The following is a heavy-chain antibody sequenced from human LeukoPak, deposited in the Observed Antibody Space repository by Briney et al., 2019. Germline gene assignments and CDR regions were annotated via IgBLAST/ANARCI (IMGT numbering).Heavy chain of an antibody. CDR2: IIPILGIA. J-gene: IGHJ3*02. CDR1: GYTFTSYG. V-gene: IGHV1-69*04. Sequence: SVKVSCKASGYTFTSYGISWVRQAPGQGLEWMGRIIPILGIANYAQKFQGRVTITADKSTSTAYMELSSLRSEDTAVYYCARGRVEMATIPAFDIWGQGTMVTVSS. D-gene: IGHD5-12*01. CDR3: ARGRVEMATIPAFDI.